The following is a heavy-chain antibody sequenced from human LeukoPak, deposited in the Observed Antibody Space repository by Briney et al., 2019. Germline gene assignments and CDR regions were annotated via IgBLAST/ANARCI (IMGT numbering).Heavy chain of an antibody. J-gene: IGHJ3*02. Sequence: PSETLSLTCAVSGGSVRTYYWNWIRQPPGKGLEWIGHVYNSGSTNYNPSLKSRVTISVDTSKNQFSLKLNSVTAADTAVYYCAREHIVVVTAIDAFDIWGQGTMVTVSS. D-gene: IGHD2-21*02. CDR3: AREHIVVVTAIDAFDI. CDR1: GGSVRTYY. V-gene: IGHV4-59*02. CDR2: VYNSGST.